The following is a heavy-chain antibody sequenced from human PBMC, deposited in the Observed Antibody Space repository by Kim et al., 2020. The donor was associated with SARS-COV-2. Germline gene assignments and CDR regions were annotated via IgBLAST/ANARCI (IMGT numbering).Heavy chain of an antibody. CDR2: IIPILGIA. Sequence: SVKVSCKASGGTFSSYAISWVRQAPGQGLEWMGRIIPILGIANYAQKFQGRVTITADKSTSTAYMELSSLRSEDTAVYYCARARMTTVIETGDTPGNDAFDIWGQGTMVTVSS. CDR3: ARARMTTVIETGDTPGNDAFDI. CDR1: GGTFSSYA. J-gene: IGHJ3*02. D-gene: IGHD4-17*01. V-gene: IGHV1-69*04.